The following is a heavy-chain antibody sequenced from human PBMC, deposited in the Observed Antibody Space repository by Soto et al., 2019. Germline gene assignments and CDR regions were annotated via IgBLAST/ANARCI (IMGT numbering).Heavy chain of an antibody. CDR2: IDPSDSYT. J-gene: IGHJ6*02. V-gene: IGHV5-10-1*01. CDR1: GYSFTSYW. CDR3: ERQGYYYYGMDV. Sequence: PGESLKISCKGSGYSFTSYWISWVRQMPGKGLEWMGRIDPSDSYTNYSPSFQGHVTISADKSISTAYLQWSSLKASDTAMYYCERQGYYYYGMDVWGQGTTVTVSS.